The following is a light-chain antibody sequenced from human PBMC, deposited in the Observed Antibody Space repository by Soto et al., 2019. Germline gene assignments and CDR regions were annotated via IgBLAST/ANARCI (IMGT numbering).Light chain of an antibody. CDR2: GAS. V-gene: IGKV3-15*01. J-gene: IGKJ1*01. Sequence: EIVMTQSPATLSVSPGERATLSCRASQSVSSNLAWYQQKPGQAPRLLIYGASTRATGIPARFSGSGSGTECSLTSSSVQSEDFAVYSCQQYNNWPPWTFGQGTKVEIK. CDR1: QSVSSN. CDR3: QQYNNWPPWT.